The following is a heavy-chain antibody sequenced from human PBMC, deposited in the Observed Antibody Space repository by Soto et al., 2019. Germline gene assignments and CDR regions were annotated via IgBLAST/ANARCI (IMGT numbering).Heavy chain of an antibody. V-gene: IGHV4-34*06. D-gene: IGHD5-12*01. CDR1: AGFFRRYY. CDR3: ACGSTHRGADPFEV. Sequence: TETLPLTWSVYAGFFRRYYWSWCRQPPGKGLEWIGEINHSGSTNYNPSLKSRVTISVDTSKNQFSLKLGSVTAADTAIYYCACGSTHRGADPFEVWGQGTMVTV. CDR2: INHSGST. J-gene: IGHJ3*01.